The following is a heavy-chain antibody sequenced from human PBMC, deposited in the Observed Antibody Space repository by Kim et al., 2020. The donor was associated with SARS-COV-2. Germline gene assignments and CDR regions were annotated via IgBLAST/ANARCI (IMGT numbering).Heavy chain of an antibody. Sequence: KGRFTISRDDSKNTLYLQMNSLKTEDTAVYYCTTGFAIAVAGTKYNAFDIWGQGTMVTVSS. V-gene: IGHV3-15*01. D-gene: IGHD6-19*01. J-gene: IGHJ3*02. CDR3: TTGFAIAVAGTKYNAFDI.